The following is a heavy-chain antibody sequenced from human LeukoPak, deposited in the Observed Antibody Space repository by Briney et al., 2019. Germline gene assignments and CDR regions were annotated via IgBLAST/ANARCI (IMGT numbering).Heavy chain of an antibody. D-gene: IGHD6-19*01. Sequence: GGSLRLSCAASGFTFSSYAMSWVRQAPGKGLEWVSAISVSGGSTYYADSVKGRFTISRDNSKNTLYLQLNSLRAEDTAVYYCAKGDSGGWYLLTYFDYWGQGTLVTVSS. CDR3: AKGDSGGWYLLTYFDY. CDR1: GFTFSSYA. V-gene: IGHV3-23*01. J-gene: IGHJ4*02. CDR2: ISVSGGST.